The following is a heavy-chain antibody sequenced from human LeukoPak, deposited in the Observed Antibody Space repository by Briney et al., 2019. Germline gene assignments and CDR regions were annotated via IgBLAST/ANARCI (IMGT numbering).Heavy chain of an antibody. D-gene: IGHD4-17*01. CDR1: GFTFSSYS. J-gene: IGHJ3*02. CDR3: ARYGDSGAFDI. V-gene: IGHV3-48*01. CDR2: ISGSSSTR. Sequence: PGGSLRLSCAASGFTFSSYSMNWVRQAPGQGLEWVSYISGSSSTRYYADSVKGRFTISRDNAKNSLYLQMNSLRSEDTSVYYCARYGDSGAFDIWGQGTMVTVSS.